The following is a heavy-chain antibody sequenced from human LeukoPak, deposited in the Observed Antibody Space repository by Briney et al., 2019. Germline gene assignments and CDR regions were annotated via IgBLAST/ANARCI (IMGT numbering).Heavy chain of an antibody. CDR1: GFTFSSYS. V-gene: IGHV3-21*05. D-gene: IGHD3-16*01. Sequence: GGSLRLSCAASGFTFSSYSMNWVRQAPGKGLEWVSYISSSSSYIYYADSVKGRFTISRDNAKNSLYLQMNSLRAEDTAVYYCAREEGGNYYYMDVWGKGTTVTVSS. CDR3: AREEGGNYYYMDV. J-gene: IGHJ6*03. CDR2: ISSSSSYI.